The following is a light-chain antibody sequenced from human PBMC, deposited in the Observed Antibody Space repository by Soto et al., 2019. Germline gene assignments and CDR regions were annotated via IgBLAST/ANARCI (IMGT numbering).Light chain of an antibody. CDR2: GAS. Sequence: EIVLTQSPGTLSLSPGERATLSCGASQSISSSYLAWYQQKPGQAPRLLIYGASSRATGIPDRFSGRGSGTDFTLTISRLEPEDFAVYYCQQYGSTPPWTFGQGTKVDIK. CDR1: QSISSSY. CDR3: QQYGSTPPWT. V-gene: IGKV3-20*01. J-gene: IGKJ1*01.